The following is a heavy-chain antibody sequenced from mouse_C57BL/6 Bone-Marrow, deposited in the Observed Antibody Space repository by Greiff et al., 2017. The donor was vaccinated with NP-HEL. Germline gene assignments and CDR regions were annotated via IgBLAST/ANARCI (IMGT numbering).Heavy chain of an antibody. J-gene: IGHJ3*01. CDR1: GYTFTSYG. CDR2: IYPRSGNT. Sequence: QVQLQQSGAELARPGASVKLSCKASGYTFTSYGISWVKQRTGQGLEWIGEIYPRSGNTYYNEKCKGKATLTAEKSSSTAYMELRSLTSEDSAVYFCASGGGAFAYWGQGTLVTVSA. CDR3: ASGGGAFAY. V-gene: IGHV1-81*01.